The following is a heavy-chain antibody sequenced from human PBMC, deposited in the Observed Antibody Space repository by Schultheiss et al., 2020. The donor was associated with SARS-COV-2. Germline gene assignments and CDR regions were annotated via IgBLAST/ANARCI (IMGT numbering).Heavy chain of an antibody. J-gene: IGHJ4*02. CDR2: IYWDDDK. CDR1: GGSISSSSYY. CDR3: AHRGWFGELPH. V-gene: IGHV2-5*02. D-gene: IGHD3-10*01. Sequence: TLSLTCTVSGGSISSSSYYWGWIRQPPGKALEWLALIYWDDDKRYSPSLKSRLTITKDTSENQVVLTMTNMDPVDTATYYCAHRGWFGELPHWGQGTLVAVSS.